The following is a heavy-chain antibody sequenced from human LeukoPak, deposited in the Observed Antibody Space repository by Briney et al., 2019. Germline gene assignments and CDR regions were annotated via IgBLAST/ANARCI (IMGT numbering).Heavy chain of an antibody. D-gene: IGHD1-1*01. V-gene: IGHV3-21*01. CDR2: ISSSSSYI. Sequence: PGGSLRLSCAASGFTFSSHSMNWVRQAPGKGLEWVSSISSSSSYIYYADSVKGRFTISRDNAKNSLYLQMNSLRAEDTAVYYCARVAKERVGGVYYFDYWGQGTLVTVSS. CDR1: GFTFSSHS. J-gene: IGHJ4*02. CDR3: ARVAKERVGGVYYFDY.